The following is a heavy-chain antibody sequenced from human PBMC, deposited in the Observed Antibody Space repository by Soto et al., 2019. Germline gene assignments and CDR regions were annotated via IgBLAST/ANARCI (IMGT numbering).Heavy chain of an antibody. D-gene: IGHD3-9*01. CDR2: IYYSGST. CDR3: ARGGELYYDILTGYYKDPAHYMDV. CDR1: GGSISSYY. J-gene: IGHJ6*03. Sequence: SETLSLTCTVSGGSISSYYWSWIRQPPGKGLEWIGFIYYSGSTNYNPSLKSRVTISVDTSKNQFSLKLSSVTAADTAVYYCARGGELYYDILTGYYKDPAHYMDVWGKGTTVTVSS. V-gene: IGHV4-59*01.